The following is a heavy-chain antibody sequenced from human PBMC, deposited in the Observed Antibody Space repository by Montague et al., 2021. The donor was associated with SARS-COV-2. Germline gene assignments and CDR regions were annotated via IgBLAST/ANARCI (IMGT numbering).Heavy chain of an antibody. Sequence: SETLSLTCSVSGGSFDSDNFFWGWIRQPPGKRLEWIGVISNGGRTFDNPSLKSRVTISVHTSRNQLSLNVKSVTAADTAVDYCARHRRYDVVTYYPDFWGQGILVTVSS. CDR2: ISNGGRT. CDR3: ARHRRYDVVTYYPDF. D-gene: IGHD3-9*01. J-gene: IGHJ4*02. V-gene: IGHV4-39*01. CDR1: GGSFDSDNFF.